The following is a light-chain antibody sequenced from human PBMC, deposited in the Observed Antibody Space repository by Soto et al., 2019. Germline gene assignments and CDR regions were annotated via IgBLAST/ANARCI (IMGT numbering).Light chain of an antibody. J-gene: IGKJ5*01. CDR3: QQYANSPIT. CDR2: GAS. Sequence: EIVMTPSPATLSVSPGERATLSCRASQSVSSNLAWYQQTPGQAPRLLIYGASTRATGIPARFSGSGSGTDFTLTINRLEPEDFAVYYCQQYANSPITFGQGTRLEIK. CDR1: QSVSSN. V-gene: IGKV3-15*01.